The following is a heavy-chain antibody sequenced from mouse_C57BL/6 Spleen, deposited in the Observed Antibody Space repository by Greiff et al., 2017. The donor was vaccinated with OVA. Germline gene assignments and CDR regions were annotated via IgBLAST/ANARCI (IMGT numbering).Heavy chain of an antibody. CDR3: ARNDAGGYYAMDY. CDR1: GYTFTSYW. D-gene: IGHD2-12*01. V-gene: IGHV1-61*01. CDR2: IYPSDSET. J-gene: IGHJ4*01. Sequence: QVQLQQPGAELVRPGSSVKLSCKASGYTFTSYWMDWVKQRPGQGLEWIGNIYPSDSETHYNQKFKDKATLTVDKSSSTAYMQLSSLTSEDSAVYYCARNDAGGYYAMDYWGQGTSVTVSS.